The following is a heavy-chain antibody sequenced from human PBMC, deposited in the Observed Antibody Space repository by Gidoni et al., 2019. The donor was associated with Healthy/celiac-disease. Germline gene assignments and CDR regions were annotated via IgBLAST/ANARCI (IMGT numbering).Heavy chain of an antibody. CDR1: GRTFRSYA. V-gene: IGHV1-69*01. J-gene: IGHJ3*02. CDR3: ATERYCSGGSCYVPFDI. D-gene: IGHD2-15*01. Sequence: QVQLVQSGAEVKKPGSSVKVSCKASGRTFRSYAISWVRQAPGQGLEWMGGIIPIFGTANYAQKFQGRVTITADESTSTAYMELSSLRSEDTAVYYCATERYCSGGSCYVPFDIWGQGTMVTVSS. CDR2: IIPIFGTA.